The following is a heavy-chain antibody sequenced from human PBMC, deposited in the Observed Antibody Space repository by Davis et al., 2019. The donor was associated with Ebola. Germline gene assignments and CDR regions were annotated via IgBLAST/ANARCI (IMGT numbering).Heavy chain of an antibody. Sequence: GESLKISCAASGFTFSSYAMSWVRQAPGKGLEWVSGISGRGGSIYYADSAKGRLTISRDNSNNMLYLQMDSVRVEDTAIYYCAKDRKYSSGWGYFDFWGQGSLVTVSS. CDR2: ISGRGGSI. J-gene: IGHJ4*02. D-gene: IGHD6-19*01. CDR3: AKDRKYSSGWGYFDF. V-gene: IGHV3-23*01. CDR1: GFTFSSYA.